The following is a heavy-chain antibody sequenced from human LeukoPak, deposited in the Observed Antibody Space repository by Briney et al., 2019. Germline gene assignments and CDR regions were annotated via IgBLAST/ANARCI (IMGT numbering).Heavy chain of an antibody. D-gene: IGHD5-18*01. CDR3: ASGPPTGYSYVY. CDR1: DGSIRAYY. Sequence: PSETLSLTCSVSDGSIRAYYWSWIRQSPGQGLEWIGNIYYRGDINYNPSLKSRVTISVDTSKNQFSLKLSSVTAADTAVYYCASGPPTGYSYVYWGQGTLVTVSS. V-gene: IGHV4-59*01. CDR2: IYYRGDI. J-gene: IGHJ4*02.